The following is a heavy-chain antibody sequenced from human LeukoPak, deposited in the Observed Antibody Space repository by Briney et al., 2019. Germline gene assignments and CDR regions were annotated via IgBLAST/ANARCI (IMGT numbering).Heavy chain of an antibody. CDR2: IDHSGRT. D-gene: IGHD3-9*01. J-gene: IGHJ4*02. Sequence: PSETLSLTCTVSSYSISSGYYWGWIRQPPGKGLEWIGSIDHSGRTYYHPSLKSRVTISVDTSKNQFSLKLSSVTAADTAVYFCGRDRPTGYYDYWGQGILLTVSS. CDR1: SYSISSGYY. CDR3: GRDRPTGYYDY. V-gene: IGHV4-38-2*02.